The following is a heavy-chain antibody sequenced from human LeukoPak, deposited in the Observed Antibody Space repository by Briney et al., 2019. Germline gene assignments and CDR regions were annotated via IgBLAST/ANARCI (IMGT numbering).Heavy chain of an antibody. Sequence: PGGSLRLSCAASGFTFDDYAMHWVRQAPGKGLECVSHISGDGSSTYYADSMKGRFTISRDNSKNSLFLQMNSLRTEDTALYYCAKDVGRTPNACDIWGQGTMVTVSS. CDR3: AKDVGRTPNACDI. CDR1: GFTFDDYA. CDR2: ISGDGSST. V-gene: IGHV3-43*02. D-gene: IGHD1-1*01. J-gene: IGHJ3*02.